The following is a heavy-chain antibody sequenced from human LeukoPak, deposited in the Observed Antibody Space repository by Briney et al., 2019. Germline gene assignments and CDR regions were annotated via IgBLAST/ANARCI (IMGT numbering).Heavy chain of an antibody. CDR1: GGSFSGYY. J-gene: IGHJ5*02. Sequence: SSETLSLTCAVFGGSFSGYYWSWIRQPPGKGLEWIGEINQSGSSNYSPSLKNRVSISLDTSKNQFPLELTSVTAADTAVYYCARDPSLYYDPTGYFFEGNWFDPWGQGTLVTVSS. CDR3: ARDPSLYYDPTGYFFEGNWFDP. D-gene: IGHD3-22*01. CDR2: INQSGSS. V-gene: IGHV4-34*01.